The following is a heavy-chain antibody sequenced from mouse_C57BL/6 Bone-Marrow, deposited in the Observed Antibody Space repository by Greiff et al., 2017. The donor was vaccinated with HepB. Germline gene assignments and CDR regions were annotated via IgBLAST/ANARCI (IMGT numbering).Heavy chain of an antibody. J-gene: IGHJ3*01. V-gene: IGHV1-54*01. CDR1: GFAFTNYF. Sequence: VQLQQSGAELVRPGTSVMVSCYSSGFAFTNYFLVWFKLMPGLGLEWIGVINPGSGGTNYNEKFKGKATLTADKSSSTAYMQLSSLTSEDSAVYFCARGGYYYGSSLAWFAYWGQGTLVTVSA. D-gene: IGHD1-1*01. CDR2: INPGSGGT. CDR3: ARGGYYYGSSLAWFAY.